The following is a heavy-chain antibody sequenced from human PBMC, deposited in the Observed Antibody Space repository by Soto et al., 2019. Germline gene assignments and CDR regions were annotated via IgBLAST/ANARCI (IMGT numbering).Heavy chain of an antibody. J-gene: IGHJ6*02. CDR1: EFTFSSYG. CDR2: ISYDGSNK. D-gene: IGHD6-13*01. V-gene: IGHV3-30-3*01. CDR3: ARDLRAAAGTGTYYYYGMDV. Sequence: GGSLRLSCAAPEFTFSSYGMHWGRQAPGKELERVAVISYDGSNKYYAENVKGRFTISRDNSKNTLYLQMNSLRAEDTAVYYCARDLRAAAGTGTYYYYGMDVWGQGTTVTVSS.